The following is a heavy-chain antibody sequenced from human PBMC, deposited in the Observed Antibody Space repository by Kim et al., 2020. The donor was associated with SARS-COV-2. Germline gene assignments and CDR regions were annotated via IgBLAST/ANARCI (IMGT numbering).Heavy chain of an antibody. D-gene: IGHD6-13*01. J-gene: IGHJ4*02. CDR2: INHSGST. CDR3: AGGYKERIAAAGNDY. V-gene: IGHV4-34*01. Sequence: SETLSLTCAVYGGSFSGYYWSWIRQPPGKGLEWIGEINHSGSTNYNPSLKSRVTISVDTSKNQFSLKLSSVTAADTAVYYCAGGYKERIAAAGNDYWGQGTLVTVSS. CDR1: GGSFSGYY.